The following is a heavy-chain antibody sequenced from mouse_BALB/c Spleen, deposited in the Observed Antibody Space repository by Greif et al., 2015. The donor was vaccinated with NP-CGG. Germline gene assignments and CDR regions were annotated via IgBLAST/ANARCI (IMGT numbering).Heavy chain of an antibody. D-gene: IGHD4-1*01. CDR1: GYAFSSSW. CDR3: ARDWGAY. J-gene: IGHJ3*01. Sequence: VQLQQSGPELVKPGASVKISCKASGYAFSSSWMNWVKQRPGQGLEWIGRIYPGDGDTNYNGKFKGKATLTADKSSSTAYMQLSSLTSVDSAVYFCARDWGAYWGQGTLVTVSA. V-gene: IGHV1-82*01. CDR2: IYPGDGDT.